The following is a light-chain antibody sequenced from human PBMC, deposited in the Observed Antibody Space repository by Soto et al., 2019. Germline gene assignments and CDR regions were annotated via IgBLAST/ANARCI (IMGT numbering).Light chain of an antibody. V-gene: IGLV2-14*01. Sequence: QSALTQPASVSGSPGQAITISCTGTSSDVGGYNYVSWFQQYPGKAPKLMIYEANNRPSGVSHRFSGSKSGNTASLTISGLQAEDEADYYCSSYTISSTYVFGTGTKVTVL. CDR1: SSDVGGYNY. CDR3: SSYTISSTYV. CDR2: EAN. J-gene: IGLJ1*01.